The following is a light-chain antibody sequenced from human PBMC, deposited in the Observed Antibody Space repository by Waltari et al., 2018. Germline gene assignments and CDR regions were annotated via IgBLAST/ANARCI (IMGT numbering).Light chain of an antibody. Sequence: DIVMTQSPDSLAVSSGGGAAITCKPTQSVLYSSNNKNYLAWYQQKPGQPPKLLIYWASTRESGVPDRFSGSGSGTDFTLTISSLQAEDVAVYYCQQYYSTPYTFGQGTKLEIK. J-gene: IGKJ2*01. CDR3: QQYYSTPYT. CDR1: QSVLYSSNNKNY. V-gene: IGKV4-1*01. CDR2: WAS.